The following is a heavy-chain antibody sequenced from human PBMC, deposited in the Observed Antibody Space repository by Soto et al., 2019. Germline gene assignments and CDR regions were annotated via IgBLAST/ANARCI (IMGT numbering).Heavy chain of an antibody. D-gene: IGHD2-2*01. CDR3: ARELAPAAMADGFDV. CDR1: GFTFSSYA. V-gene: IGHV3-21*04. CDR2: ISSSGGAT. Sequence: PGGSLRLSCAASGFTFSSYAMSWVRQAPGKGLEWVSSISSSGGATYYADSVKGRFTISRDNAKNSLYPQMNSLRAADTAVYYCARELAPAAMADGFDVWGQGTMVTVSS. J-gene: IGHJ3*01.